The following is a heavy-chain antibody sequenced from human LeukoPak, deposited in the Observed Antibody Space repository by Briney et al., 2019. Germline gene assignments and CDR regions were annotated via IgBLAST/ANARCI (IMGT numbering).Heavy chain of an antibody. CDR1: GFTFSSYA. D-gene: IGHD3-3*01. J-gene: IGHJ6*03. V-gene: IGHV3-23*01. CDR2: ISGSGGST. Sequence: GGSLRLSCAASGFTFSSYAMSWVRQAPGKGLEWVSAISGSGGSTYYADSVKGRFTISRDNSKNTLYLQMNSLRAEDTAVYYCAKDLVYYDFWSGYYKDYYYYMDVWGKGTTVTVSS. CDR3: AKDLVYYDFWSGYYKDYYYYMDV.